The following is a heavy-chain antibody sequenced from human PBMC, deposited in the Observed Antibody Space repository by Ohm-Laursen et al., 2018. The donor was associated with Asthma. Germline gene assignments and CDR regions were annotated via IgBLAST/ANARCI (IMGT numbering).Heavy chain of an antibody. CDR2: INPSGGST. J-gene: IGHJ3*02. Sequence: GASVKVSCKSSGYTFTSYYMHWVRQAPGQGLEWMGIINPSGGSTSYAQKFQGRVTMTRDASTSTVYMELSSLRSEDTAVYYCARDLEMATISGAFDIWGQGTMVTVSS. D-gene: IGHD5-24*01. CDR1: GYTFTSYY. V-gene: IGHV1-46*01. CDR3: ARDLEMATISGAFDI.